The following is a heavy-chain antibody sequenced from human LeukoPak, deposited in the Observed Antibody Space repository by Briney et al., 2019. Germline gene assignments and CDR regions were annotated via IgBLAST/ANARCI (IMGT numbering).Heavy chain of an antibody. CDR1: GGSISSGDYY. D-gene: IGHD3-10*01. CDR2: IYYSGST. V-gene: IGHV4-39*01. Sequence: SETLSLTCTVSGGSISSGDYYWGWIRQPPGKGLEWIGSIYYSGSTYYNPSLKSRVTISVDTSKNQFSLKLSSVTAADTAVYYCARLERSYYRARLVPFDYWGQGTLVTVSS. CDR3: ARLERSYYRARLVPFDY. J-gene: IGHJ4*02.